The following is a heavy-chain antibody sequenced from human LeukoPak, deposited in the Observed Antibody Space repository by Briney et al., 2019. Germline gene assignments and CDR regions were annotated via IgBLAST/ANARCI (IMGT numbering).Heavy chain of an antibody. CDR3: ARVPDVDTAMVYLVDY. CDR1: GFTFSSYS. D-gene: IGHD5-18*01. J-gene: IGHJ4*02. Sequence: KSGGSLRLSCAASGFTFSSYSMNWVRQAPGKGLEWVSSISSSSSYIYYADSVKGRFTISRDNAKNSLYLQMNSLRAEDTAVYYCARVPDVDTAMVYLVDYWGQGTLVTVSS. CDR2: ISSSSSYI. V-gene: IGHV3-21*01.